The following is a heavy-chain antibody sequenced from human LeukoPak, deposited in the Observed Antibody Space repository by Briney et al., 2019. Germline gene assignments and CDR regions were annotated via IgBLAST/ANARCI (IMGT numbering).Heavy chain of an antibody. Sequence: SETLSLTCTVSGGSISSYYWSWIRQPAGKGLEWIVRIYTSGSTNYNPSLKSRVTMSVDTSKNQFSLKLSSVTAADTAVYYCARDGGYSSSFLGQKRYWYFDLWGRGTLVTVSS. CDR3: ARDGGYSSSFLGQKRYWYFDL. CDR1: GGSISSYY. CDR2: IYTSGST. J-gene: IGHJ2*01. V-gene: IGHV4-4*07. D-gene: IGHD6-13*01.